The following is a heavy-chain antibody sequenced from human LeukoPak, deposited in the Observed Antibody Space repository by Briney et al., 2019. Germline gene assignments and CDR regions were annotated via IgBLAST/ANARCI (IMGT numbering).Heavy chain of an antibody. CDR2: IGGSGDGT. D-gene: IGHD1-26*01. V-gene: IGHV3-23*01. J-gene: IGHJ4*02. CDR1: GFTFRNYV. Sequence: GGSLRLSCAASGFTFRNYVMSWVRQAPGKGLEGVSRIGGSGDGTYYADSVKGRFTISRDNSKNTLWLQMNSLRAEDTALYYCAKGAVGVSGPEYWGQGILVTVPS. CDR3: AKGAVGVSGPEY.